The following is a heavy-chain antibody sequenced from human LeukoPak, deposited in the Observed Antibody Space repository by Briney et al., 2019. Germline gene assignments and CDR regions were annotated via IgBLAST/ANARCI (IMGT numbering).Heavy chain of an antibody. CDR3: ARGWLTYYYGSEDP. CDR2: MNPNSGNT. V-gene: IGHV1-8*02. D-gene: IGHD3-10*01. Sequence: GASVKVSCKASGGTFSSYAISWVRQAPGQGLEWMGWMNPNSGNTGYAQKFQGRVTMTRNTSISTAYMELSSLRSEDTAVYYCARGWLTYYYGSEDPWGQGTLVTVSS. CDR1: GGTFSSYA. J-gene: IGHJ5*02.